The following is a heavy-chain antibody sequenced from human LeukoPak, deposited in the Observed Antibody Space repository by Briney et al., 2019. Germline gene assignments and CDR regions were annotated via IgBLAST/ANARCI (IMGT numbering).Heavy chain of an antibody. CDR1: GDSVSSNSAA. CDR2: TYYRSKWYN. Sequence: SQTLSLTCAISGDSVSSNSAAWNWIRQSPSRGLEWLGRTYYRSKWYNDYAVSVKSRITINSDTTKNQFSLQLNSVTPEDTAVYYCARDRGERSYYIGDGMDVWGQGTTVTVSS. D-gene: IGHD3-10*01. CDR3: ARDRGERSYYIGDGMDV. J-gene: IGHJ6*02. V-gene: IGHV6-1*01.